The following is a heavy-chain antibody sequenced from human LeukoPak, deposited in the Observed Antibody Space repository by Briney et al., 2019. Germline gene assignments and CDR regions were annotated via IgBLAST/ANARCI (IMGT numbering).Heavy chain of an antibody. J-gene: IGHJ4*02. CDR1: GFTFSSYG. CDR3: AKGLVRFLEWAYYFDY. V-gene: IGHV3-23*01. D-gene: IGHD3-3*01. CDR2: ISGSGGST. Sequence: GRSLRLSCAASGFTFSSYGMHWVRQAPGKGLEWVSAISGSGGSTYYADSVKGRFTISRDNSKNTLYLQMNSLRAEDTAVYYCAKGLVRFLEWAYYFDYWGQGTLVTVSS.